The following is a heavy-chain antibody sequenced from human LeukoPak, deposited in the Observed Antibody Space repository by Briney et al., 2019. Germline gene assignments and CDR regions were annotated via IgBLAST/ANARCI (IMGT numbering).Heavy chain of an antibody. CDR3: ARRIGIAVAPVP. CDR2: MNPNSGNT. D-gene: IGHD6-19*01. CDR1: GYTFTSYD. J-gene: IGHJ5*02. V-gene: IGHV1-8*01. Sequence: ASVKVSCKASGYTFTSYDINWVRQATGQGLEWMGWMNPNSGNTGHAQKFQGRVTMTRNTSISTAYTELSSLRSEDTAVYYCARRIGIAVAPVPWGQGTLVTVSS.